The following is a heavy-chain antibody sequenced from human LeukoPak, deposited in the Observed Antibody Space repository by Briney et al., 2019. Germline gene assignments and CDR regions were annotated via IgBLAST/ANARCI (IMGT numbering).Heavy chain of an antibody. V-gene: IGHV4-59*01. J-gene: IGHJ4*02. CDR3: ARSYGDYSADY. CDR2: IYNSGST. D-gene: IGHD4-17*01. CDR1: GGSISSYY. Sequence: SETLSLTCTVSGGSISSYYCTWIRKPPGKGLEWIGYIYNSGSTNYNPSLKSRVTISVDTSKNQFSLKLSSVTAADTAVYYCARSYGDYSADYWGQGTLVTVSS.